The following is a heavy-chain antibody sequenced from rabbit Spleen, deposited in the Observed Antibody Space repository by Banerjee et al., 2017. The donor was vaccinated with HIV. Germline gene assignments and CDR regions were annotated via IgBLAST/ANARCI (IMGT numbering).Heavy chain of an antibody. Sequence: QEQLVESGGGLVQPEGSLTLTCTASGFSFGDRDVMCWVRQAPGKGLEWIACINVATGKPVYATWAKGRFTISRTSSTTVTLRMTSLTAADTATYFCARDLTSVIGWNFNLWGQGTLVTVS. CDR1: GFSFGDRDV. V-gene: IGHV1S45*01. CDR2: INVATGKP. D-gene: IGHD2-1*01. CDR3: ARDLTSVIGWNFNL. J-gene: IGHJ4*01.